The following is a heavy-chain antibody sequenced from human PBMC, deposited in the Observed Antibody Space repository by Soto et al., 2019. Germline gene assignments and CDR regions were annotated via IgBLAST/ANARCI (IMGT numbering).Heavy chain of an antibody. CDR2: IFHTGGT. Sequence: SETLSLTCAVSASSISSAYFWGWIRQPPGKGLEWIATIFHTGGTYYNPSLKSRVTISVDTSNNQFSLRLNSVTATDTALYFCARTWLAGGTPADAFDIWGQGTMVTVSS. V-gene: IGHV4-38-2*01. D-gene: IGHD2-15*01. J-gene: IGHJ3*02. CDR3: ARTWLAGGTPADAFDI. CDR1: ASSISSAYF.